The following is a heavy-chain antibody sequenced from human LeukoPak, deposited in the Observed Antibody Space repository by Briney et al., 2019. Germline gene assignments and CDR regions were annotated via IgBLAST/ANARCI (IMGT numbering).Heavy chain of an antibody. CDR1: GYSISSGYY. Sequence: SETLSLTCTVSGYSISSGYYWGWIRQPPGKGLEWIGSIYHSGSTYYNPSLKSRVTISVDTSKNQFSLKLSSVTAADTAVYYCARDPFITGFGNWFDPWGQRTLVTVSS. CDR2: IYHSGST. D-gene: IGHD3-22*01. J-gene: IGHJ5*02. V-gene: IGHV4-38-2*02. CDR3: ARDPFITGFGNWFDP.